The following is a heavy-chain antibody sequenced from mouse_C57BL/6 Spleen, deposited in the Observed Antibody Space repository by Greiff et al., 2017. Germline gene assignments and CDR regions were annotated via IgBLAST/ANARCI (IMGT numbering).Heavy chain of an antibody. CDR2: IYPGSGST. CDR1: GYTFTSYW. Sequence: QVHVKQPGAELVKPGASVKMSCKASGYTFTSYWITWVKQRPGQGLEWIGDIYPGSGSTNYNEKFKSKATLTVDTSSSTAYMQLSSLTSEDSAVYYCAYYYGSSPFAYWGQGTLVTVSA. V-gene: IGHV1-55*01. J-gene: IGHJ3*01. D-gene: IGHD1-1*01. CDR3: AYYYGSSPFAY.